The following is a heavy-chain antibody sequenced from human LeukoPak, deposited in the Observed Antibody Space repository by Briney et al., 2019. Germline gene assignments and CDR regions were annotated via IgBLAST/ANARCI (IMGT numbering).Heavy chain of an antibody. Sequence: GSSVKVSCKASGGTFSTYAISWVRQAPGQGLEWMGGIIPIFGTANYAQKFQGRVTITTDESTSTAYMGLSSLRSEDTAVYYCARDRSFSSPDAFDIWGQGTMVTVSS. J-gene: IGHJ3*02. CDR1: GGTFSTYA. D-gene: IGHD6-6*01. CDR3: ARDRSFSSPDAFDI. CDR2: IIPIFGTA. V-gene: IGHV1-69*05.